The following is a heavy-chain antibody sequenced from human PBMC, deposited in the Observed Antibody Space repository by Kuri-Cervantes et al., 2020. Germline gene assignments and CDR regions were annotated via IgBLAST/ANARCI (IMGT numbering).Heavy chain of an antibody. J-gene: IGHJ4*02. CDR3: AGRVGGSSADY. D-gene: IGHD6-6*01. CDR1: GGSISSGNHY. V-gene: IGHV4-39*01. CDR2: IYHSGSA. Sequence: GSLRLSCTVSGGSISSGNHYWGWIRQPPGKGLEWIGNIYHSGSAYYNPSLKSRVTISVDTSKNQFSLELNSVTAADTAVYYCAGRVGGSSADYWAQGTLVTVSS.